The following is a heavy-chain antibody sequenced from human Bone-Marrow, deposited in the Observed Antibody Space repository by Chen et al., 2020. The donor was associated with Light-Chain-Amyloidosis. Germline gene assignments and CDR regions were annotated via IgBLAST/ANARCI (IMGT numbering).Heavy chain of an antibody. CDR3: AMERITIFGVPPDAFDI. V-gene: IGHV4-38-2*02. Sequence: QVQLQESGPGLVKPSETLSLTCTVSGYSISSGYYWGWIRQPPGTGLEWIGSIYHRGSTYYNPSLRSRVTISVDTSKNQFSLKLSAVTAADTAVYYCAMERITIFGVPPDAFDIWGQGTMVTVSA. CDR1: GYSISSGYY. J-gene: IGHJ3*02. D-gene: IGHD3-3*01. CDR2: IYHRGST.